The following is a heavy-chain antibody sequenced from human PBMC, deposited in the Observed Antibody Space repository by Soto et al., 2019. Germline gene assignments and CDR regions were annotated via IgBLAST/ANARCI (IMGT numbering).Heavy chain of an antibody. V-gene: IGHV3-30-3*01. J-gene: IGHJ6*02. D-gene: IGHD2-21*02. CDR2: ISYDGSNK. Sequence: QVQLVESGGGVVQPGRSLRLSCAASGFTFSSYAMHWVRQAPGKGLEWVAVISYDGSNKYYADSVKGRFTISRDNSKNTLYRQMNSLRAEYTAVYYCARDGLEVVTATPSYYYYGMDVWGQGTTVTVSS. CDR1: GFTFSSYA. CDR3: ARDGLEVVTATPSYYYYGMDV.